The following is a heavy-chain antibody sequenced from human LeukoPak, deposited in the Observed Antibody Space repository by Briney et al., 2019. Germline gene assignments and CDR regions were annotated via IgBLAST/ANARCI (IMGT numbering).Heavy chain of an antibody. V-gene: IGHV4-59*11. CDR2: IYYSGST. D-gene: IGHD4-23*01. CDR1: GGSIRSHY. Sequence: SETLSLTCTLSGGSIRSHYWIWIGQPPGKGLEWIGYIYYSGSTNYNPSLKSRVTISVDTSKNQFSLKLSSVTAADTAVYYCARGGASRTVVNPWVDYWGQGTLVTVSS. J-gene: IGHJ4*02. CDR3: ARGGASRTVVNPWVDY.